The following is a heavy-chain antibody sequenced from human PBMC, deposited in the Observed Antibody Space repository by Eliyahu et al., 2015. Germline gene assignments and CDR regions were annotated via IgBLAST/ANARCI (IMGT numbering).Heavy chain of an antibody. CDR3: AKIAVAGRGGVDY. Sequence: EVQLVESGGDXVQPGGSLRLSCXASXXXFSSYSMXWVRQAPGKGLEWLAYISTSSTTIYYADSVRGRFTISRDNAKNSLSLQMNSLRDEDTAVYYCAKIAVAGRGGVDYWGQGTLVTVSS. J-gene: IGHJ4*02. V-gene: IGHV3-48*02. CDR2: ISTSSTTI. CDR1: XXXFSSYS. D-gene: IGHD6-19*01.